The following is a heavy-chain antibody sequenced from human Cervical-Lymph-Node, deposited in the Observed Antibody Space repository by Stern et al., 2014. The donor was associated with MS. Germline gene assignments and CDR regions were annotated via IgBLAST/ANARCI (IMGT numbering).Heavy chain of an antibody. CDR1: GGTFNSYS. J-gene: IGHJ4*02. CDR3: ATGGSGWDDYFDN. CDR2: ITPIFNAT. V-gene: IGHV1-69*01. Sequence: VQLVESGAEVKKPVSSVKVSCKASGGTFNSYSITWVRQAPGQGLEWMGGITPIFNATNYAQKFQGRVTITADESTNTVYLDLSSLGSEDTAVYYCATGGSGWDDYFDNWGQGTLVTVSS. D-gene: IGHD6-19*01.